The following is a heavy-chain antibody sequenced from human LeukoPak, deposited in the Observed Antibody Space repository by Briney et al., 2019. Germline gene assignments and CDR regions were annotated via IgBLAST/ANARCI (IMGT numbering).Heavy chain of an antibody. CDR3: ARGPLGRNGDYFDY. D-gene: IGHD7-27*01. V-gene: IGHV1-3*01. CDR1: GYTFTSYA. CDR2: INAGNGNT. J-gene: IGHJ4*02. Sequence: ASAKVSCKASGYTFTSYAIQWVRQAPGQRLEWMGWINAGNGNTKYSQNLQGRVTITRDTSASTAYMELSSLRSEDTAIYYCARGPLGRNGDYFDYWGQGTLVTVSS.